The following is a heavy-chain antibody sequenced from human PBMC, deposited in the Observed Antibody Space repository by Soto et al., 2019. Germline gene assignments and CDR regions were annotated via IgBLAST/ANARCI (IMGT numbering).Heavy chain of an antibody. D-gene: IGHD2-21*02. J-gene: IGHJ4*02. CDR2: ISYDGSNK. CDR3: ARGGLGTVVTPENY. V-gene: IGHV3-30-3*01. CDR1: GFTFSSYA. Sequence: QVQLVESGGGVVQPGRSLRLSCAASGFTFSSYAMHWVRQAPGKGLEWVALISYDGSNKYYADSVKGRFTISRDNSRNRLDLQMNSLRAEDTAVYYCARGGLGTVVTPENYWGQGTLVTVSS.